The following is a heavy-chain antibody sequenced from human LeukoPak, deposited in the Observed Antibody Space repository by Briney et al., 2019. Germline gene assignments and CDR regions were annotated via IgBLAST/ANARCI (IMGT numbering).Heavy chain of an antibody. Sequence: GSLSLSCAASGFTSSNYWMSWVRQAPGKGLEWVANIKEDGSEKYYVDSVKGRFTISRDNARNSLYLQMNSLRAEDTAVYYCASGRQLGYWGQGTLVTVSS. CDR2: IKEDGSEK. J-gene: IGHJ4*02. CDR1: GFTSSNYW. V-gene: IGHV3-7*01. CDR3: ASGRQLGY. D-gene: IGHD6-13*01.